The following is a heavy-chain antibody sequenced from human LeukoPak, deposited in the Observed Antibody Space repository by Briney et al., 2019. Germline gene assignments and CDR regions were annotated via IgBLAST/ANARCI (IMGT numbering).Heavy chain of an antibody. Sequence: SGPTLVKPTPTLTLTCTFSGFSLSTSGGGVGWIRQPPGKALEWLAPIYWNDDMRYSPSLKRRLTITKDTSKNQVVLTMTNMDPVDTATYYCAHRSWLHNYYGSGSYPYYYYYMDVWGKGTTVTVSS. V-gene: IGHV2-5*01. D-gene: IGHD3-10*01. J-gene: IGHJ6*03. CDR2: IYWNDDM. CDR3: AHRSWLHNYYGSGSYPYYYYYMDV. CDR1: GFSLSTSGGG.